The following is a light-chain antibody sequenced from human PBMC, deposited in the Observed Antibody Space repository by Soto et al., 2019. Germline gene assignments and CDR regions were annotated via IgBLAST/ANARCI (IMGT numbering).Light chain of an antibody. CDR2: GAS. Sequence: EIVLTQSPGTLSLSPGERATLSCRASQSVTSNYLAWYQQKPGQAPRLLIYGASSRAIGIPERFSGSGSWTDFILPINSLEPEDFAVYYCHQYGSTIRTVGQGTKLEIK. CDR1: QSVTSNY. J-gene: IGKJ2*01. CDR3: HQYGSTIRT. V-gene: IGKV3-20*01.